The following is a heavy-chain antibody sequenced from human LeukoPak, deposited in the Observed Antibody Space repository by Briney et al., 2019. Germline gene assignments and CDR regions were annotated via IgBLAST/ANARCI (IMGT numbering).Heavy chain of an antibody. CDR1: GFTFSSYW. Sequence: GSLRLSCAASGFTFSSYWMNWVRQAPGKGLEWIGEINHSGSTNYNPSLKSRVTISVDTSKNQFSLKLSSVTAADTAVYYCAREGWLRFQTDYWGQGTLVTVSS. CDR2: INHSGST. V-gene: IGHV4-34*01. J-gene: IGHJ4*02. CDR3: AREGWLRFQTDY. D-gene: IGHD5-12*01.